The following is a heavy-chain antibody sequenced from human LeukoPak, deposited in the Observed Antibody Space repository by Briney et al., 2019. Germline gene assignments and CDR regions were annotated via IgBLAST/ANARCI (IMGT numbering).Heavy chain of an antibody. J-gene: IGHJ6*03. D-gene: IGHD2-15*01. Sequence: GGSLRLSCAASGFTFSYYSMNWVRQTPGKGLEWVSSISSRSSHIDYADSMKGRFTISRDDAKNSLYLQMNRLRVEDTAVYYCARDQGFHFQHMDVWGKGTTFIVSS. CDR1: GFTFSYYS. CDR2: ISSRSSHI. V-gene: IGHV3-21*01. CDR3: ARDQGFHFQHMDV.